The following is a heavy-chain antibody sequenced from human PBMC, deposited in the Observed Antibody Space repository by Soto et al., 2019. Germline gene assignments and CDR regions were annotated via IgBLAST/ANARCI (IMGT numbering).Heavy chain of an antibody. Sequence: SVKVSCKASGCTFSSQAISWVRQAPGQGLEWMGGIIPFFKATNYAQKFQGRVTITADDSTSTAYMDLYSLRSEDTAVYYCARAVPLNYYDGTYYDYAMDVWVQGTTFTVS. CDR3: ARAVPLNYYDGTYYDYAMDV. CDR2: IIPFFKAT. V-gene: IGHV1-69*13. CDR1: GCTFSSQA. D-gene: IGHD3-16*01. J-gene: IGHJ6*02.